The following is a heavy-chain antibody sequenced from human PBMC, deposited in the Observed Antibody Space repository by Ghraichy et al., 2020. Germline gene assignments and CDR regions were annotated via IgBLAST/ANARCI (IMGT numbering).Heavy chain of an antibody. CDR2: INAGNGNT. V-gene: IGHV1-3*01. D-gene: IGHD6-13*01. CDR3: ASSTLPPRGWYSSSMGWFDP. Sequence: ASVKVSCKASGYTFTSYAMHWVRQAPGQRLEWMGWINAGNGNTKYSQKFQGRVTITRDTSASTAYMELSSLRSEDTAVYYCASSTLPPRGWYSSSMGWFDPWGQGTLVTVSS. J-gene: IGHJ5*02. CDR1: GYTFTSYA.